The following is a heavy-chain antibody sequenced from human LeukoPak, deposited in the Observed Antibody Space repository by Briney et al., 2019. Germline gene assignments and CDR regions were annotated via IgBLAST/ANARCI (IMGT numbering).Heavy chain of an antibody. V-gene: IGHV4-59*08. Sequence: SSETLSLTCTVSGGSISSYYWSWIRQPPGKGLEWIGYIYYSGSTNYNLSLKSRVTISVDTSKNQFSLKLSSVTAADTAVYYCARLGGTTSDYWGQGTLVTVSS. CDR1: GGSISSYY. CDR3: ARLGGTTSDY. J-gene: IGHJ4*02. D-gene: IGHD1-1*01. CDR2: IYYSGST.